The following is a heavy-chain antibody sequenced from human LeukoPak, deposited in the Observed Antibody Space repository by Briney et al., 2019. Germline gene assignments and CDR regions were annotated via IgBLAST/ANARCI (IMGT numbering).Heavy chain of an antibody. J-gene: IGHJ4*02. CDR3: AKTSYYDSGKGRSFDY. Sequence: PGGSLRLSCEVSGLTFINYAMTWVRQAQGKGLEWDSRISSSGGNTYYADSVKGRFTISRDSSKNTLYLQMNSLRAEDTAVYYCAKTSYYDSGKGRSFDYWGQGTLVTVSS. V-gene: IGHV3-23*01. D-gene: IGHD3-10*01. CDR2: ISSSGGNT. CDR1: GLTFINYA.